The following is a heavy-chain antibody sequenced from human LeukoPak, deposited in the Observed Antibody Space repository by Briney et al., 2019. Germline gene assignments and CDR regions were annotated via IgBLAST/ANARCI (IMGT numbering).Heavy chain of an antibody. CDR3: ARDRFSSAWYEE. CDR1: AFTFSSYW. CDR2: INSGGSST. V-gene: IGHV3-74*01. Sequence: GGSLRLSCTASAFTFSSYWMHWVRQAPEKGLVWVSHINSGGSSTSYADSVKGRFTISRDNAKNTLYLQMNSLRAEDTAVYCCARDRFSSAWYEEWGQGTLVTVSS. J-gene: IGHJ4*02. D-gene: IGHD6-19*01.